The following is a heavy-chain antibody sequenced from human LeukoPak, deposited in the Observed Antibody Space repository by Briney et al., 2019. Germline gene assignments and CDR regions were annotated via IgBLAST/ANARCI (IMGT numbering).Heavy chain of an antibody. D-gene: IGHD4/OR15-4a*01. CDR2: IYYSGST. CDR3: ASILYGANGFDY. J-gene: IGHJ4*02. V-gene: IGHV4-59*01. CDR1: GGSISIYY. Sequence: SETLSLTCTVSGGSISIYYWSWIRQPPGKGLEYIAYIYYSGSTNYNPSLNSRVTTSVDTSKNQFSLKLSSVTAADTAVYYCASILYGANGFDYWGQGTLLTVSS.